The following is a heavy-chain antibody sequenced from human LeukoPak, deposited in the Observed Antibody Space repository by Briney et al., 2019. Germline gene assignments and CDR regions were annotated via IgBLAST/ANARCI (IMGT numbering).Heavy chain of an antibody. CDR3: ARVLAFGDYFDY. CDR2: INPNNGDT. J-gene: IGHJ4*02. CDR1: GFTFSGYF. Sequence: ASLKVSCKTSGFTFSGYFLHWVRQVPGQGLEWMGRINPNNGDTNNAQKFQGRVTLTSDTSISTAYMELRRLTSDDTAVYYCARVLAFGDYFDYWGQGTLVTVSS. V-gene: IGHV1-2*06. D-gene: IGHD2-15*01.